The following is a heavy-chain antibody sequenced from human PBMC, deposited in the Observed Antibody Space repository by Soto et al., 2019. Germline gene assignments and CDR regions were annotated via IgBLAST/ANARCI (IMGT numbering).Heavy chain of an antibody. J-gene: IGHJ4*01. CDR2: IFHSGNA. Sequence: PSETLSLTCTVSGGSMINVYWSWIRQSPGKRLEWLGFIFHSGNAKYNPSLKSRVPISIDTSKNQFSLSLDSVTAADTAIYFCARAHAPTLPFDYWGQGALVTVS. CDR3: ARAHAPTLPFDY. V-gene: IGHV4-59*01. CDR1: GGSMINVY.